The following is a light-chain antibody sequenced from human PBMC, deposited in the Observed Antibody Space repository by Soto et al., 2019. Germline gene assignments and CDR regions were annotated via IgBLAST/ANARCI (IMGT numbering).Light chain of an antibody. Sequence: IVLTQSPGTLSLSPGERASVSCRASQSVSSDYLAWYQQKPGQAPRLLIYGASSRATGIPDRFSGSGSGTDFTLTISSLEPEDFAVYYCQQRSNWPPITFGQGTRLEIK. CDR3: QQRSNWPPIT. CDR2: GAS. J-gene: IGKJ5*01. V-gene: IGKV3D-20*02. CDR1: QSVSSDY.